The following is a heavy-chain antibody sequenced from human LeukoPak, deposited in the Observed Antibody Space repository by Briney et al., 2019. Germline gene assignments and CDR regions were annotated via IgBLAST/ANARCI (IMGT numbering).Heavy chain of an antibody. CDR3: AREGYYGSGSPPSLYFDY. Sequence: GGSLRLSCAASGFTFSGYPIHWVRQAPGKGLEWVAVTSSDLNVKLYADSVKGRFTISRDNSRSTLYLQMNSLRPEDTAIYYCAREGYYGSGSPPSLYFDYWGQGTLVTVSS. CDR2: TSSDLNVK. D-gene: IGHD3-10*01. CDR1: GFTFSGYP. V-gene: IGHV3-30-3*01. J-gene: IGHJ4*02.